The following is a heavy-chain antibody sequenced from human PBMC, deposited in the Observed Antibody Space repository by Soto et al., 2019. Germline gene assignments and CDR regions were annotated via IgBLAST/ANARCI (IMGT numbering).Heavy chain of an antibody. Sequence: QVPLVQSGAEVKKPGSSVKVSCKASGGTFSSYAISWVRQAPGQGLEWMGGIIPIFGTANYAQKFQGRVTITADESTSTAYMELSSLRSEDTAVYYCAIRTMVRGVHIGVGNYYGMDVWGQGTTVTVSS. V-gene: IGHV1-69*01. CDR3: AIRTMVRGVHIGVGNYYGMDV. J-gene: IGHJ6*02. CDR1: GGTFSSYA. D-gene: IGHD3-10*01. CDR2: IIPIFGTA.